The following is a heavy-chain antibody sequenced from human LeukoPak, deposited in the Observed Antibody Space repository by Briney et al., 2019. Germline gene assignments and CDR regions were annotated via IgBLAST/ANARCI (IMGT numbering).Heavy chain of an antibody. CDR1: GYTFTSYG. V-gene: IGHV1-18*01. Sequence: ASVKVSCKASGYTFTSYGISWVRQAPGQALEWMGWISAYNGNTNYAQKLQGRVTMTTDASTSTAYMELRSLRSDDTAVYYCARSGGYCSGGSCYSEYYFDYWGQGTLVTVSS. CDR3: ARSGGYCSGGSCYSEYYFDY. CDR2: ISAYNGNT. J-gene: IGHJ4*02. D-gene: IGHD2-15*01.